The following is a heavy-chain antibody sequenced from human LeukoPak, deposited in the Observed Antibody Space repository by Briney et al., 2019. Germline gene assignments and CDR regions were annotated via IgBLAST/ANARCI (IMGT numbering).Heavy chain of an antibody. CDR1: GYTLTELS. V-gene: IGHV1-24*01. Sequence: ASVKVSCTVSGYTLTELSMHWVRQAPGKGLEWMGGFDPEDGETIYAQKFQGRVTMTEDTSTDTAYMELSSLRSEDTAVYYCATGGALDRGAFDIWGQGTMVTVSS. CDR3: ATGGALDRGAFDI. J-gene: IGHJ3*02. D-gene: IGHD1-1*01. CDR2: FDPEDGET.